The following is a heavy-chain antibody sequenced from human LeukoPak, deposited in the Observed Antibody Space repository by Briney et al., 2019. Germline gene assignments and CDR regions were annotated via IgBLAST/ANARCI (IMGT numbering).Heavy chain of an antibody. D-gene: IGHD2-8*01. Sequence: SETLSLTCTVSGGSISSYYWSWIRQPPGKGLEWIGYIYYSGSTNYNPSPKSRVTISVDTSKNQFSLKLSSVTAADTAVYYCARRDTMVLGAFDIWGQGTMVTVSS. V-gene: IGHV4-59*08. CDR1: GGSISSYY. CDR2: IYYSGST. CDR3: ARRDTMVLGAFDI. J-gene: IGHJ3*02.